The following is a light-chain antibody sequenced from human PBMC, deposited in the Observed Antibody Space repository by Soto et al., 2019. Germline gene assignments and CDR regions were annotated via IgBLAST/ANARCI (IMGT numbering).Light chain of an antibody. Sequence: QSVLTQPPSVSGAPGQRVTISCTGSSSNIGAGYDVHWYQQLPGTAPKLLIYDNSNRPSGVPDRFSGSESGTSASLAITGLQAEDEADYYCQSYDSSLSGSVFGGGTKLTVL. J-gene: IGLJ2*01. CDR2: DNS. CDR3: QSYDSSLSGSV. V-gene: IGLV1-40*01. CDR1: SSNIGAGYD.